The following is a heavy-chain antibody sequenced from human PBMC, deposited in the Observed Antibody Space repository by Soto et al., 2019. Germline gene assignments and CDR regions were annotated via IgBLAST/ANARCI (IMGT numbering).Heavy chain of an antibody. Sequence: CKASGFTFSSSAVQWVRQARGQRLEWIGWIVVGSGNTNYAQKFQERVTITRDMSTSTAYMELSSLRSEDTAVYYCAADSLSSGYYYRDAFDIWGQGTMVTVSS. J-gene: IGHJ3*02. CDR2: IVVGSGNT. CDR3: AADSLSSGYYYRDAFDI. CDR1: GFTFSSSA. D-gene: IGHD3-22*01. V-gene: IGHV1-58*01.